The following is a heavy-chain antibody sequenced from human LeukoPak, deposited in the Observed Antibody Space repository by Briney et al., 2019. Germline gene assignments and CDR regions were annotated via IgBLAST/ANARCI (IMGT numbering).Heavy chain of an antibody. J-gene: IGHJ4*02. CDR1: GFTFSSYW. V-gene: IGHV3-7*03. Sequence: PGGSLRLSCAASGFTFSSYWMSWVRQAPGKGLEWVANIKQDGSEKYYVDSVKGRFTISRDNSKNTLYLQMNSLRAEDTAVYYCAKDISQGYTYGFIEQDFWGQGTPVTVSS. D-gene: IGHD5-18*01. CDR3: AKDISQGYTYGFIEQDF. CDR2: IKQDGSEK.